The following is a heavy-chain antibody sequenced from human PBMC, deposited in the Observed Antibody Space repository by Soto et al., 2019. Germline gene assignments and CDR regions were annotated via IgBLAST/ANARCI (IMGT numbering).Heavy chain of an antibody. Sequence: ASVKVSYKAAGYTFTGYYMHWVRQAPGKGLEWMGGFDPEGAKTTYAQKLQGRVTMTADTSTSTAYMELRSLRSDDTAVYYCAREVVYGYSSSWYFDPWGQGTLVTVSS. V-gene: IGHV1-18*04. CDR3: AREVVYGYSSSWYFDP. CDR2: FDPEGAKT. CDR1: GYTFTGYY. J-gene: IGHJ5*02. D-gene: IGHD6-13*01.